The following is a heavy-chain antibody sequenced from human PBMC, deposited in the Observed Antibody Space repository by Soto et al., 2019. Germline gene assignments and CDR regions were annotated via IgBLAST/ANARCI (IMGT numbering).Heavy chain of an antibody. J-gene: IGHJ6*02. CDR1: GGSISSGGYY. CDR3: ARDLRFRGFYGMDV. D-gene: IGHD3-10*01. Sequence: QVQLQESGPGLVKPSQTLSLTCTVSGGSISSGGYYWSWIRQHPGKGLEWIGYIYYTGSTYYNPSLKSRVTISVDSSKNQFSLKLSSVTAADTAVYYCARDLRFRGFYGMDVWGQGTTVTVSS. V-gene: IGHV4-31*03. CDR2: IYYTGST.